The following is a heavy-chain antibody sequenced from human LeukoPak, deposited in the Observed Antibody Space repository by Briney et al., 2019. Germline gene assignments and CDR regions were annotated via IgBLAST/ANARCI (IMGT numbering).Heavy chain of an antibody. CDR3: ARDLRVWYGTAEI. Sequence: GGSLRLSCAASGFTFSSYSMNRVRQAPGKGLEWVSSISSSSSYIYYADSVKGRFTISRDNAKSSLYLQMNSPTADDTAIYYCARDLRVWYGTAEIWGQGTMVTVSS. D-gene: IGHD3-10*01. V-gene: IGHV3-21*01. CDR2: ISSSSSYI. CDR1: GFTFSSYS. J-gene: IGHJ3*02.